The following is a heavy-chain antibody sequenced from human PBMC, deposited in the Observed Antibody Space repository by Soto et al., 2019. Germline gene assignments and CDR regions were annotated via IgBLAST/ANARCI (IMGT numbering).Heavy chain of an antibody. J-gene: IGHJ6*02. CDR3: ARDPGFGFGYSYAFAMDV. Sequence: ASVKVSCKASGYTFSNYGISWVRQGPGQGLEWMGWISGYNGNTHYEEKVQDRIKMTTDTSTSTTYLEPRSLRSDDTAVYFCARDPGFGFGYSYAFAMDVWGQGTTVTVSS. CDR2: ISGYNGNT. D-gene: IGHD5-18*01. V-gene: IGHV1-18*01. CDR1: GYTFSNYG.